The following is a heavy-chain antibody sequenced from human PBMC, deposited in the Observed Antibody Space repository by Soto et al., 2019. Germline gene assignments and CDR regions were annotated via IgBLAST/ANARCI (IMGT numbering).Heavy chain of an antibody. J-gene: IGHJ4*02. CDR2: ISSNGGST. CDR3: VRTEMATIDYFDY. Sequence: LRLSCSASGFTFSSYAMHWVRQAPGKGLEYVSAISSNGGSTYYADSVKGRFTISRDNSKNTLYLQMSSLRAEDTAVYYCVRTEMATIDYFDYWGQGTLVTVS. V-gene: IGHV3-64D*06. D-gene: IGHD5-12*01. CDR1: GFTFSSYA.